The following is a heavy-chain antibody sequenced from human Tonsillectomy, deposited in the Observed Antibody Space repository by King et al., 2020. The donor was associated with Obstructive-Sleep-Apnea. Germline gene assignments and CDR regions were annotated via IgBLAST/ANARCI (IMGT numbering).Heavy chain of an antibody. D-gene: IGHD3-16*01. Sequence: VQLVESGGGLVQPGGSLRLSCAASGFTFSSYDMHWVRQAKGKGLEWGSSIGTAGDTYYPGSVKGRFTISRENAKNSLYLQMNSLRAGDTAVYYCAREGGLGFDYWGQGTLVTVSS. CDR3: AREGGLGFDY. V-gene: IGHV3-13*01. J-gene: IGHJ4*02. CDR2: IGTAGDT. CDR1: GFTFSSYD.